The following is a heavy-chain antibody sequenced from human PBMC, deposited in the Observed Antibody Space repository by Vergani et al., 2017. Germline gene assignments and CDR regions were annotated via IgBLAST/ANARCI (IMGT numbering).Heavy chain of an antibody. Sequence: QVQLVESGGGVVQPGKSLRLSCAASGCSFSSYGMHWVRQAPGKGLEWVAVISYDGSNKYYADSVKGRFTISRDTSKNTLYLQMNSLRAEDTAVYYCAKDLPSGTYGGDWLAPWGQGTLVTVSS. J-gene: IGHJ5*02. CDR2: ISYDGSNK. D-gene: IGHD4-23*01. CDR3: AKDLPSGTYGGDWLAP. V-gene: IGHV3-30*18. CDR1: GCSFSSYG.